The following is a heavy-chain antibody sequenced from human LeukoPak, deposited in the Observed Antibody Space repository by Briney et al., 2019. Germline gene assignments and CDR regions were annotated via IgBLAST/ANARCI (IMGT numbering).Heavy chain of an antibody. CDR1: GFTVSSNY. Sequence: GGSLRLSCAASGFTVSSNYMSWVRQAPGKGLEWVSVIYSGGRTYYADSVKGRFTISRDNSRNTLYLQMNSLRAEDTAVYYCARGLGRELDGAFDIWGQGTMVTVSS. D-gene: IGHD3-10*01. CDR3: ARGLGRELDGAFDI. CDR2: IYSGGRT. V-gene: IGHV3-53*01. J-gene: IGHJ3*02.